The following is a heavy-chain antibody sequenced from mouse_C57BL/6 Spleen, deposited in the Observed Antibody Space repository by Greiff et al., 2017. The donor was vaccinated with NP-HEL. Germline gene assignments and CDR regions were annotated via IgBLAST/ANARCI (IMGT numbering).Heavy chain of an antibody. CDR1: GFTFSDYG. V-gene: IGHV5-17*01. CDR2: ISSGSSTI. D-gene: IGHD1-1*01. Sequence: EVQRVESGGGLVKPGGSLKLSCAASGFTFSDYGMHWVRQAPEKGLEWVAYISSGSSTIYYADTVKGRFTISRDNAKNTLFLQMTSLRSEDTAMYYCGRTRITPVVAGDYWGQGTTLTVSS. CDR3: GRTRITPVVAGDY. J-gene: IGHJ2*01.